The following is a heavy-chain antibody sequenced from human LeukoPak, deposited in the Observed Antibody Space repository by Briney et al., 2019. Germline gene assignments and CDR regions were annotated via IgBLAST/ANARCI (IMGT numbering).Heavy chain of an antibody. CDR3: ARLKFYDSTGYSPGHYMDV. CDR2: LYPGVGT. CDR1: SGPIYSYY. J-gene: IGHJ6*03. V-gene: IGHV4-4*07. D-gene: IGHD3-22*01. Sequence: SETLSLTCTVSSGPIYSYYWSWIRQPAGKGLEWISRLYPGVGTNYNPSLKSRVTMSVETSKNQFALKLSAVTAADTAVYFCARLKFYDSTGYSPGHYMDVWGKGITVTVSS.